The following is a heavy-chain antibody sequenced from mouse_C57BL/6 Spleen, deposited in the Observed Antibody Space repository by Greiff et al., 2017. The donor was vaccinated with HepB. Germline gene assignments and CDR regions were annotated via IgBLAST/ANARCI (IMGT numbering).Heavy chain of an antibody. CDR1: GYAFTNYL. Sequence: VHLVESGAELVRPGTSVKVSCKASGYAFTNYLIEWVKQRPGQGLEWIGVINPGSGGTNYNEKFKGKATLTADKSSSTAYMQLSSLTSEDSAVYCGAKYDDGCDGGYDMDYWGQGTSVTVSS. J-gene: IGHJ4*01. D-gene: IGHD2-2*01. CDR3: AKYDDGCDGGYDMDY. V-gene: IGHV1-54*01. CDR2: INPGSGGT.